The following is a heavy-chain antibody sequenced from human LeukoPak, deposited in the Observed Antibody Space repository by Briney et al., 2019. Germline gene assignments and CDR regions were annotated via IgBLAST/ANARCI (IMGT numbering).Heavy chain of an antibody. CDR1: GGSFSGYY. D-gene: IGHD3-10*01. CDR3: ARSRQASGLFSF. V-gene: IGHV4-34*10. J-gene: IGHJ4*02. Sequence: PSETLSLTCAVYGGSFSGYYWSWIRQPPGKGLEWIGCIYDRGPAYYNPSLKSRFTISVDRPKNQFFLNVTSLTAADTAVYYCARSRQASGLFSFWGQGTPVVVSS. CDR2: IYDRGPA.